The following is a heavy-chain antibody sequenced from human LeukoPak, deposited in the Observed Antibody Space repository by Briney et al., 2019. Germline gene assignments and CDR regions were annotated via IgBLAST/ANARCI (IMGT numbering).Heavy chain of an antibody. D-gene: IGHD7-27*01. J-gene: IGHJ4*02. Sequence: ASVKVSCKASGYTFTSYYIHWVRQAPGQGLEWMGIINPSGGSTSYAQKLQGRVTMTRDASTSTLYMELSSLRSDDTAVYYCAREVNWGFDYWGQGTLVTVSS. CDR1: GYTFTSYY. CDR3: AREVNWGFDY. V-gene: IGHV1-46*04. CDR2: INPSGGST.